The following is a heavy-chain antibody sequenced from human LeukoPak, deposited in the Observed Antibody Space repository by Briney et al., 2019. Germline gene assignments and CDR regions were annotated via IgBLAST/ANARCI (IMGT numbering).Heavy chain of an antibody. D-gene: IGHD3-3*01. Sequence: ASVKVSCKASGYTFTGYYIHWVRQTPGQGLEWMGWINPNSGGTNYAQKFQGRVTMTRDTSISTAYMELSRLRSDDTAVYYCARGWAYYDFWSGHGFDPWGQGTLVTVSS. J-gene: IGHJ5*02. CDR3: ARGWAYYDFWSGHGFDP. V-gene: IGHV1-2*02. CDR2: INPNSGGT. CDR1: GYTFTGYY.